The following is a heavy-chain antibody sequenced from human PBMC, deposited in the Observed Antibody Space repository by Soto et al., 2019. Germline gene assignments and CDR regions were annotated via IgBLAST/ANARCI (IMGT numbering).Heavy chain of an antibody. J-gene: IGHJ3*01. CDR2: ISSSGNGT. Sequence: GGSLRLSCAASGFTFSKYAMSWVRQAPGKGPEWVSFISSSGNGTYYADSVKGRFTISRDNSKNTLYVQMNNLRAEDTAIYYCAKRFFGSGSPPGAFDVWGQGTMVTVSS. D-gene: IGHD3-10*01. V-gene: IGHV3-23*01. CDR1: GFTFSKYA. CDR3: AKRFFGSGSPPGAFDV.